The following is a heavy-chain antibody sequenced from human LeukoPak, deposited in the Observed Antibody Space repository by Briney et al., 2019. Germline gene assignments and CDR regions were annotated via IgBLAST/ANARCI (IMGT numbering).Heavy chain of an antibody. D-gene: IGHD5-18*01. CDR3: ARDKYSYNYAIDY. J-gene: IGHJ4*02. V-gene: IGHV3-30*03. Sequence: GGSLRLSCAASGFSFINYGMHWVRQAPGKGLEWVSSISSDENNEYYADSVKGRFTISRDNSKNTLYLQMNSLRTEDTAVYYCARDKYSYNYAIDYWGQGTLVTVSS. CDR2: ISSDENNE. CDR1: GFSFINYG.